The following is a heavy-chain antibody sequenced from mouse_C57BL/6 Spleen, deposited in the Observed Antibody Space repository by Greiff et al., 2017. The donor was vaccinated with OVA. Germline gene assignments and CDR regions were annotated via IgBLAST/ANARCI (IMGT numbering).Heavy chain of an antibody. Sequence: QVQLKESGPELVKPGASVKISCKASGYAFSSSWMNWVKQRPGKGLEWIGRIYPGDGDTNYNGKFKGKATLTADKSSSTAYMQLSSLTSEDSAVYFCARRGSSGLDYWGQGTTLTVSS. CDR1: GYAFSSSW. CDR2: IYPGDGDT. J-gene: IGHJ2*01. CDR3: ARRGSSGLDY. D-gene: IGHD3-2*02. V-gene: IGHV1-82*01.